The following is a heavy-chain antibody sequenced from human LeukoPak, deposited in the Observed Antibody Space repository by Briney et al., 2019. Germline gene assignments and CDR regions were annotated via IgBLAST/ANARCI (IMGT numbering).Heavy chain of an antibody. CDR2: IIPIFGTA. CDR1: GGTFSSYA. J-gene: IGHJ4*02. Sequence: ASVKVSCKASGGTFSSYAISWVRQAPGQGLEWMGGIIPIFGTANYAQKFQGRVTITADESTSTAYMELSSLRSEDTAVYCCARGRPYEVMLDYWGQGTLVTVSS. V-gene: IGHV1-69*13. D-gene: IGHD2-21*01. CDR3: ARGRPYEVMLDY.